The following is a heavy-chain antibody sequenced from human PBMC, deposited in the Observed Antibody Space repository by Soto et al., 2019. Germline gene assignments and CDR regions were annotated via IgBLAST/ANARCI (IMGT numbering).Heavy chain of an antibody. CDR3: ARGGTYGSGSYLTPLYYYYGRDV. V-gene: IGHV1-69*06. CDR2: IIPIFGTA. J-gene: IGHJ6*02. Sequence: QVQLVQSGAEVKKPGSSVKVSCKASGGTFSSYAISWVRQAPGQGLEWMGGIIPIFGTANYAQKFQGRVTITADKSTSAAYMELSSLRSEDTAVYYCARGGTYGSGSYLTPLYYYYGRDVWGQGTTVTVSS. D-gene: IGHD3-10*01. CDR1: GGTFSSYA.